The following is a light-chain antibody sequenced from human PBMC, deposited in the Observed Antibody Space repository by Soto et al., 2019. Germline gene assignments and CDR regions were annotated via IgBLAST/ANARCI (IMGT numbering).Light chain of an antibody. CDR2: DND. Sequence: QSVLTPPPAASGTPGQRVTISCSGSSSNIGSNRVSWFQQLPGMAPKLLIYDNDQRPSGVPDRFSGSESGTSASLAISGLQSEDEADYLCAAWDDSLNVVLFGGGTKVTVL. V-gene: IGLV1-44*01. J-gene: IGLJ2*01. CDR1: SSNIGSNR. CDR3: AAWDDSLNVVL.